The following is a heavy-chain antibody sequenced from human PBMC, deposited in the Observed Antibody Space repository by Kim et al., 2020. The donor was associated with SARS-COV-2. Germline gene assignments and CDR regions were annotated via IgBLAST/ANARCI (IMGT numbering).Heavy chain of an antibody. CDR3: TRVPGTTLAFWYTFD. Sequence: GGSLTLSCAASGFTFSGSAMHWVRQASGKGLEWVGRIRSKANSYATTYAASVKGSFTISRDDSKTTAYLQMHSLTTEDTAVYYCTRVPGTTLAFWYTFD. CDR2: IRSKANSYAT. V-gene: IGHV3-73*01. CDR1: GFTFSGSA. D-gene: IGHD1-1*01. J-gene: IGHJ3*02.